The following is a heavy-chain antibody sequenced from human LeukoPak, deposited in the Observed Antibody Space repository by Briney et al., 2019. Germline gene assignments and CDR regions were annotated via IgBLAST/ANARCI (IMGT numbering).Heavy chain of an antibody. J-gene: IGHJ4*02. CDR1: GFTFDDYD. CDR2: ISWNSGSI. Sequence: PGGSLRLSCAASGFTFDDYDMHWVRQAPGKGLEWVSGISWNSGSIGYADSVKGRFTISRDNAKNSLYLQMNSLRAEDTALYYCAKSPGYGDYEFDYWGQGTLVTVSS. D-gene: IGHD4-17*01. V-gene: IGHV3-9*01. CDR3: AKSPGYGDYEFDY.